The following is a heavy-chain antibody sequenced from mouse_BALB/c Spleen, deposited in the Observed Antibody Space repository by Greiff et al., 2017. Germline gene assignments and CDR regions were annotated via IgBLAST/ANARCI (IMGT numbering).Heavy chain of an antibody. J-gene: IGHJ2*01. V-gene: IGHV5-17*02. CDR2: ISSGSSTI. D-gene: IGHD2-4*01. CDR3: ARCDYSYFDY. CDR1: GFTFSSFG. Sequence: EVQLVESGGGLVQPGGSRKLSCAASGFTFSSFGMHWVRQAPEKGLEWVAYISSGSSTIYYADTVKGRFTISRDNPKNTLFLQMTSLRSEDTAMYYCARCDYSYFDYWGQGTTLTVSS.